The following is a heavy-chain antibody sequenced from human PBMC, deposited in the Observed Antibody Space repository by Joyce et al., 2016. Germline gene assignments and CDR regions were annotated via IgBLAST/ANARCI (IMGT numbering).Heavy chain of an antibody. CDR1: GFSFKDYA. J-gene: IGHJ4*02. CDR3: TRGGDSNWYSRSDS. D-gene: IGHD4-11*01. Sequence: EVQLVESGGGLVQPGRSLRLSCAASGFSFKDYAMQWVRQEQEKCLSWVAGISWKEGAGTGWADSGKGRCTISRDNAKSSLYLQVDSLRVEDTALYFCTRGGDSNWYSRSDSWGQGTLVTVSS. V-gene: IGHV3-9*01. CDR2: ISWKEGAGT.